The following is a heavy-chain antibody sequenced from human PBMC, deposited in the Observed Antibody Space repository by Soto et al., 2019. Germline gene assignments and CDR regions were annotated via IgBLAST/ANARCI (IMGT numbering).Heavy chain of an antibody. CDR1: GYSFTRYW. Sequence: GESLKISCKGSGYSFTRYWISWVRQMTGKGLEWMGRIDPSDSYTNYSPSFQGHVTISADKSISTAYLQWSSLKASDTAMYYCASSPRGYCSSTSCRELGNYYGMDVWGQGTTVTVSS. CDR3: ASSPRGYCSSTSCRELGNYYGMDV. CDR2: IDPSDSYT. V-gene: IGHV5-10-1*01. D-gene: IGHD2-2*01. J-gene: IGHJ6*02.